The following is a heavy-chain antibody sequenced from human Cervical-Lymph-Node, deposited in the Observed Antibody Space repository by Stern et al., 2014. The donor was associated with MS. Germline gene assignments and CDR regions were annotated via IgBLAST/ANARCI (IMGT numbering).Heavy chain of an antibody. CDR2: ISHDGSVQ. J-gene: IGHJ4*02. CDR3: EKPVVTPNSFDS. Sequence: VQLVESGGGVVQPGRSLRLSCAGSGFNFNRYCMHWVRQAPGKGLEWVAFISHDGSVQYYVDSVKGRFIISRANAKHTLYLQMNRLSREDAAVYSCEKPVVTPNSFDSWGQGTLVTVSS. D-gene: IGHD2-21*02. CDR1: GFNFNRYC. V-gene: IGHV3-30*18.